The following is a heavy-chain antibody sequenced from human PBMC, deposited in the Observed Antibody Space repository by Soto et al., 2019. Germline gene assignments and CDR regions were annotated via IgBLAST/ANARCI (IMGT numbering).Heavy chain of an antibody. CDR2: IFHSGNA. D-gene: IGHD2-15*01. Sequence: SDTLSLSCTVSGVSIRDVDWSWIRQSPGKRLEWIGFIFHSGNAKYNPSLKSRVTISVDTSKNQFSLSLDSVTAADTAVYFCARAHAPTLPFDYWGQGTLVTVSS. CDR1: GVSIRDVD. CDR3: ARAHAPTLPFDY. V-gene: IGHV4-59*01. J-gene: IGHJ4*01.